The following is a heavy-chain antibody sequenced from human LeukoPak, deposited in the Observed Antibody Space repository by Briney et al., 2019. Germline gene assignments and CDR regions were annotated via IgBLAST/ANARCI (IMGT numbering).Heavy chain of an antibody. Sequence: ASVKVSCKASGYTFTSYAMHWVRQAPGQRLEWMGWINAGNGNTKYSQKFQGRVTITRDTSTSTVYMGLSSLRSEDTAVYYCARDGVVVAAIPLYYFDYWGQGTLVTVSS. CDR1: GYTFTSYA. J-gene: IGHJ4*02. CDR2: INAGNGNT. CDR3: ARDGVVVAAIPLYYFDY. V-gene: IGHV1-3*01. D-gene: IGHD2-15*01.